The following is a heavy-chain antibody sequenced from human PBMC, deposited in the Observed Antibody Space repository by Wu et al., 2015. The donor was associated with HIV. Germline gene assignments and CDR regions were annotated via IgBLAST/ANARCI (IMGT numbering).Heavy chain of an antibody. CDR2: MDPKSGSA. J-gene: IGHJ1*01. CDR1: GYRFTSFN. D-gene: IGHD5-24*01. CDR3: ARVGVLLTSAQLLEYFQH. V-gene: IGHV1-8*02. Sequence: VQLVQSGTDVRKPGTSVRVSCKISGYRFTSFNINWIRQVHGRGLEWMGWMDPKSGSAAFGRNFQGRVSMTRNNSISTAYMELSRVTSDDTAIYYCARVGVLLTSAQLLEYFQHWGQGTRVVVSS.